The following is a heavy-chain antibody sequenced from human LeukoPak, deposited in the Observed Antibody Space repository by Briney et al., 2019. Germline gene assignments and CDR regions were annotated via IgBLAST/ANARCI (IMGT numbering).Heavy chain of an antibody. Sequence: GGSLGLSCAASGFTFSSYAMSWVRQAPGKGLEWVSAISGSGGSTYYADSVKGRFTISRDNSKNTLYLQMNSLRAEDTAVYYCARGEYGDYLNYYYGMDVWGQGTTVTVSS. CDR1: GFTFSSYA. CDR2: ISGSGGST. CDR3: ARGEYGDYLNYYYGMDV. D-gene: IGHD4-17*01. J-gene: IGHJ6*02. V-gene: IGHV3-23*01.